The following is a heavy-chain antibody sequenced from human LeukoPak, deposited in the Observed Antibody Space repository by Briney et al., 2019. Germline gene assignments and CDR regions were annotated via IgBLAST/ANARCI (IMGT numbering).Heavy chain of an antibody. J-gene: IGHJ4*02. D-gene: IGHD4-17*01. Sequence: ASVKVSCKASGYTFTGYCMHWMRQAPGQGLEWMGWINPNSGGTNYAQKFQGRVTVTRDTSISTAYMELSRLRSDDTAVYYCTPEYGDYGDYWGQGTLVTVSS. CDR2: INPNSGGT. V-gene: IGHV1-2*02. CDR3: TPEYGDYGDY. CDR1: GYTFTGYC.